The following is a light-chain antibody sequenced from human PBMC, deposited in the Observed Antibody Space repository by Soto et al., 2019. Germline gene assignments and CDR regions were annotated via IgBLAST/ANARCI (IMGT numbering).Light chain of an antibody. Sequence: EIVLTQSPGTLSLSPGERATLSCRASQSVSSTSLAWYQQKPGQPPRLLIFGASSRATDIPDRFSGSGSGTDFTLTISRLEPDDFAVYYCQQYGSSLYTFGQGTKLEIK. CDR3: QQYGSSLYT. CDR1: QSVSSTS. CDR2: GAS. J-gene: IGKJ2*01. V-gene: IGKV3-20*01.